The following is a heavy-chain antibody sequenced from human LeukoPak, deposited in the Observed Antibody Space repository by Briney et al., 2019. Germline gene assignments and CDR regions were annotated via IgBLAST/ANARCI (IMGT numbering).Heavy chain of an antibody. Sequence: PGRSLRLSXAASGFTFDDYAMHWVRQAPGKGLEWVSGISWNSGSIGYADSVKGRFTISRDNAKNSLYLQMNSLRAEDTAVYYCARGGGSAYDMWGQRTMVTVSS. J-gene: IGHJ3*02. D-gene: IGHD1-26*01. CDR3: ARGGGSAYDM. CDR1: GFTFDDYA. CDR2: ISWNSGSI. V-gene: IGHV3-9*01.